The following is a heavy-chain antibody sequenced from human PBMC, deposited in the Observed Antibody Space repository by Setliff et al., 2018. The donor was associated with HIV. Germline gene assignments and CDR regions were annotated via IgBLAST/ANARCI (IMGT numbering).Heavy chain of an antibody. Sequence: GGSLRLSCAASGFIFSSYAMHWVRQAPGKGLEWVAVMSYDGNNKYYADSVKGRFTISRDNSKNTLFLQMNSLRPEDTAVYYCAGDCRVGWVFTYGMEVWGQGTLVTVSS. J-gene: IGHJ6*02. CDR3: AGDCRVGWVFTYGMEV. D-gene: IGHD6-13*01. V-gene: IGHV3-30*01. CDR1: GFIFSSYA. CDR2: MSYDGNNK.